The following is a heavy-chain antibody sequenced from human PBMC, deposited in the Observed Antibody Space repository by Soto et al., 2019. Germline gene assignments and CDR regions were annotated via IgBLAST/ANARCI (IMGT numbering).Heavy chain of an antibody. J-gene: IGHJ4*02. CDR1: GFTFSDYG. Sequence: LRLSCAVSGFTFSDYGMHWVRQAPGKGLEWVAVMSYAGSYKYYADSVKGRFTISRDLSGNTLFLQMNSLRLEDTAVYFCAKEMYPRTVLDSSSPWGDYWGQGTLVTVPQ. V-gene: IGHV3-30*18. D-gene: IGHD6-6*01. CDR2: MSYAGSYK. CDR3: AKEMYPRTVLDSSSPWGDY.